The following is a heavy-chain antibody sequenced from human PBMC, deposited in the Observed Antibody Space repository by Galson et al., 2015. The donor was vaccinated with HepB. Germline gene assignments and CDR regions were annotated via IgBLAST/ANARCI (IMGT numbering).Heavy chain of an antibody. D-gene: IGHD3-22*01. CDR2: LYWDDGK. CDR1: GFSLSTSGVG. J-gene: IGHJ4*02. Sequence: PALVKPTQTLTLTCTFSGFSLSTSGVGVGWIRQPPGKALEWLALLYWDDGKRYSPTLKSRLTITKETPKNQGVLPMTNMDPVDTATYYCAHSGDTSGYYHGLFDYWGQGTLVTVSS. V-gene: IGHV2-5*02. CDR3: AHSGDTSGYYHGLFDY.